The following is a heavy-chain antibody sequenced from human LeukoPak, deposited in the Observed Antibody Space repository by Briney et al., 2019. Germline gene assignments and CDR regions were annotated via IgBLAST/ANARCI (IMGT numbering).Heavy chain of an antibody. CDR2: IKQDGSEK. Sequence: GGSLRLSCAAPGFTFSSYWMSWVRQAPGKGLEWVANIKQDGSEKYYVDSVKGRFTISRDNAKNSLYLQMNSLRAEDTAVYYCARAERPSEGFDYWGQGTLVTVSS. CDR1: GFTFSSYW. V-gene: IGHV3-7*01. CDR3: ARAERPSEGFDY. J-gene: IGHJ4*02.